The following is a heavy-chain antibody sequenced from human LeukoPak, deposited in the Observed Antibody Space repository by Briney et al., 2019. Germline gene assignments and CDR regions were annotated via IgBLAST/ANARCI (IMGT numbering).Heavy chain of an antibody. CDR2: INAGNGNT. D-gene: IGHD3-22*01. V-gene: IGHV1-3*01. Sequence: ASVKVSCKASGYTFTSYAMHWVRQAPGQRLEWMGWINAGNGNTKYSQEFQGRVTITRDTSASTAYMELSSLRSEDTAMYYCAMRKPYDSSGPFDYWGQGTLVTVSS. CDR3: AMRKPYDSSGPFDY. J-gene: IGHJ4*02. CDR1: GYTFTSYA.